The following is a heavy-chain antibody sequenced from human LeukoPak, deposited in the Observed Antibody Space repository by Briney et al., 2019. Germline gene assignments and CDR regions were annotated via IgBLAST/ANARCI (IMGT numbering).Heavy chain of an antibody. V-gene: IGHV4-59*12. Sequence: SETLSLTCTVSGGSISSYYWSWIRQPPGKGLGGVGYIYYSGTTNDNPSPKSRVTISVDTSKNQFSLKLSSVTAADTAGYYCARAQSRWVGATGLDYWGQGTLVTVSS. CDR3: ARAQSRWVGATGLDY. D-gene: IGHD1-26*01. CDR2: IYYSGTT. CDR1: GGSISSYY. J-gene: IGHJ4*02.